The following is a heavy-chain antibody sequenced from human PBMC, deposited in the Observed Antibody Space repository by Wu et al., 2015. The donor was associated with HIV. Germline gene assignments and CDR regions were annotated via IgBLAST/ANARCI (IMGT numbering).Heavy chain of an antibody. Sequence: QVQLQQWGAGLLKPSETLSLTCAVYGGSFSGYYWSWIRQPPGKGLEWIGEISHSGSTNYNPSLKSRVTISVDTSKNQFSLKLSSVTAADTAVYYCARARSYDSSGYYSYDTFDIWGQGTMVTVSS. D-gene: IGHD3-22*01. V-gene: IGHV4-34*01. CDR2: ISHSGST. CDR3: ARARSYDSSGYYSYDTFDI. CDR1: GGSFSGYY. J-gene: IGHJ3*02.